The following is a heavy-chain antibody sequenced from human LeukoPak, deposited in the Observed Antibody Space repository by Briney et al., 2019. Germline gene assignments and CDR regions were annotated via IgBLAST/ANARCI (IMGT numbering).Heavy chain of an antibody. CDR3: ARVGELRYFDWLLSPQEDYYGMDV. V-gene: IGHV1-18*01. D-gene: IGHD3-9*01. J-gene: IGHJ6*02. CDR2: ISAYNGNT. CDR1: GYTFTSYG. Sequence: ASVKVSCKASGYTFTSYGISWVRQAPGQGLEWMGWISAYNGNTNYAQKLQGRVTMATDTSTSTVYMELSSLRSEDTAVYYCARVGELRYFDWLLSPQEDYYGMDVWGQGTTVTVSS.